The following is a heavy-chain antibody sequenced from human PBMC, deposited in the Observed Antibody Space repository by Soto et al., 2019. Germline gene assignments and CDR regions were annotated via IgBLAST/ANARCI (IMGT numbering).Heavy chain of an antibody. D-gene: IGHD3-22*01. V-gene: IGHV3-66*01. CDR2: IYSGGST. CDR3: VTSYDSCGYYYVRFDY. J-gene: IGHJ4*02. Sequence: EVQLVESGGGLVQPGGFLRLSCAASGFTVSSNYMSWVRQAPGKGLEGVSDIYSGGSTYYADSVKVRFTIDRDNSNNTLHLQMNSLRGEDMGVYYCVTSYDSCGYYYVRFDYWGQGTLVTVSS. CDR1: GFTVSSNY.